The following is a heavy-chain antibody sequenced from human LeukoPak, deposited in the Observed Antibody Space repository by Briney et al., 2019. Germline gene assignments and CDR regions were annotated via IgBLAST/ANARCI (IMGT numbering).Heavy chain of an antibody. CDR2: LYHTGTP. J-gene: IGHJ4*02. D-gene: IGHD3-22*01. Sequence: SETLSLTCAVSGYSISSDYYSSDSYWASMRQPPGKGLEWIASLYHTGTPYYNPSLKSRVIISVGTSKNQFSLKLSSVTAADTAVYYCASYNSGYRFDYWGQGTLVTVSS. V-gene: IGHV4-38-2*01. CDR1: GYSISSDYY. CDR3: ASYNSGYRFDY.